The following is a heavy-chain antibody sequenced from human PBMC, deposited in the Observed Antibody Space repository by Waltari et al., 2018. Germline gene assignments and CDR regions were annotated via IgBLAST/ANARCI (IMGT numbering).Heavy chain of an antibody. V-gene: IGHV3-74*01. CDR3: AKDVAMGKSGFALDY. J-gene: IGHJ4*02. CDR1: GFNFTIKC. Sequence: DVEVVQSGGGLVQLGGSLSLSCAAPGFNFTIKCQHWVRQVPGKGLLWVASFNSEGSSRSYTDSVKGRCTISRDNSKNTVYLQMDALRVEDTAVYYCAKDVAMGKSGFALDYWGQGALVTVSS. CDR2: FNSEGSSR. D-gene: IGHD3-3*01.